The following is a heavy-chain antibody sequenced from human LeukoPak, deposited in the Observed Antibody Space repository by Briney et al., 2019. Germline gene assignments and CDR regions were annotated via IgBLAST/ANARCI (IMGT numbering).Heavy chain of an antibody. J-gene: IGHJ4*02. V-gene: IGHV4-4*02. D-gene: IGHD1-26*01. CDR2: IYHSGGT. CDR3: ARGRIVGANYFDY. CDR1: GGSISSSNW. Sequence: SETLSLTCAVSGGSISSSNWWSWVRQPPGKGLEWIGEIYHSGGTNYNPSLKSRVTISVDKSKNQFSLKLSSLTAADTAVYYCARGRIVGANYFDYWGQGTLVTVSS.